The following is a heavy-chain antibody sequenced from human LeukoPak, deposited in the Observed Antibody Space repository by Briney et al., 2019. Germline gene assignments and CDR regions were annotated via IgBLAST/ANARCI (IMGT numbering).Heavy chain of an antibody. Sequence: SQALSLTCALSGDSVSSSRAAWNWIRQSPSRGLEWLGRTYYRSKWYNDYAVSVKSRITINPDTSKNQFSLQLNSVTPEDTAVYYCARTKKSRVVPAAMPIDYWGQGTLVTVSS. CDR1: GDSVSSSRAA. CDR2: TYYRSKWYN. V-gene: IGHV6-1*01. CDR3: ARTKKSRVVPAAMPIDY. J-gene: IGHJ4*02. D-gene: IGHD2-2*01.